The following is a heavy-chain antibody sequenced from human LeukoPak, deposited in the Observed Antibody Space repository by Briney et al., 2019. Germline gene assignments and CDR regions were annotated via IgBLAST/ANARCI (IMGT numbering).Heavy chain of an antibody. V-gene: IGHV1-69*13. Sequence: SVKVSCKASGGTFSSYAISWVRQAPGQGLEWMGGIIPIFGTANYAQKFQGRVTITADESTSTVYMELSSLRSEDTAVYYCATNRGAAMGETDYWGQGTLVTVSS. CDR2: IIPIFGTA. CDR3: ATNRGAAMGETDY. CDR1: GGTFSSYA. J-gene: IGHJ4*02. D-gene: IGHD3-16*01.